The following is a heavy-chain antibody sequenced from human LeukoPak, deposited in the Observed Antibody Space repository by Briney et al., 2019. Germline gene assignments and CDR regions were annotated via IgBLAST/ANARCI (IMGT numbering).Heavy chain of an antibody. Sequence: SSETLSLTRTVSGGSVSSYYWSWIRQPPGKGLEWIGYIYSSENTKYNSSLESRVTMSVDTSKNQFFLKLSSVTAADTAVYYCARFHSGPSGWYVLWYFDLWGRDTLVTVSS. V-gene: IGHV4-4*09. D-gene: IGHD6-19*01. CDR2: IYSSENT. J-gene: IGHJ2*01. CDR3: ARFHSGPSGWYVLWYFDL. CDR1: GGSVSSYY.